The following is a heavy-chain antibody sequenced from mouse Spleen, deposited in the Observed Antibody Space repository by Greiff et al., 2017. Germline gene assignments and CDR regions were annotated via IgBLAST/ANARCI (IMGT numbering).Heavy chain of an antibody. Sequence: EVQLQQSGPELVKPGASVKISCKASGYTFTDYYMNWVKQSHGKSLEWIGDINPNNGGTSYNQKFKGKATLTVDKSSSTAYMELRSLTSEDSAVYYCVRDGIKDYYAMDYWGQGTSVTVSS. CDR1: GYTFTDYY. CDR2: INPNNGGT. CDR3: VRDGIKDYYAMDY. J-gene: IGHJ4*01. V-gene: IGHV1-26*01. D-gene: IGHD1-3*01.